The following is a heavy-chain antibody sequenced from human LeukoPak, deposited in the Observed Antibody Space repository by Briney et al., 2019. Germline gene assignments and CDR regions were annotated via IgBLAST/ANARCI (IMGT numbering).Heavy chain of an antibody. CDR2: INPKSGGT. D-gene: IGHD3-16*02. CDR1: GYTFTGYY. V-gene: IGHV1-2*02. J-gene: IGHJ4*02. Sequence: ASVKVSCKSSGYTFTGYYIHWVRQAPGQGLEWMGWINPKSGGTNYAQKFQGRVTMTRDTSISTAYMDLSRLRSDDTAVYYCARVLTLGGVIAPFDYWGQGSLVTVSS. CDR3: ARVLTLGGVIAPFDY.